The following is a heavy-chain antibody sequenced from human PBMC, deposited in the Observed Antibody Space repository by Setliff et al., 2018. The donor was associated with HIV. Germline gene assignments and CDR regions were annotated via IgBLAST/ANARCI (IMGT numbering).Heavy chain of an antibody. V-gene: IGHV4-38-2*02. Sequence: SETLSLTCTVSGYSINTAYYWGWIRQSPGKGLEWIGGFHHSGSTHYNPSLKSRVTISGQTSNNQFSLQLTSVTAADTAVYYCARIDGEAADTNYWGQGTLVTVSS. CDR2: FHHSGST. CDR3: ARIDGEAADTNY. CDR1: GYSINTAYY. D-gene: IGHD6-13*01. J-gene: IGHJ4*02.